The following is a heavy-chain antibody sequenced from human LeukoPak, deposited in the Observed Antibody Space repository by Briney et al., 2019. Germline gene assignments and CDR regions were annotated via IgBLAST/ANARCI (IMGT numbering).Heavy chain of an antibody. V-gene: IGHV3-30*18. D-gene: IGHD3-22*01. CDR3: AKGGSSGYFYYYFDY. Sequence: GGSLRLSCAASGFTFSSYEMTWVRRAPGKGLEGVAVISYDGSNKYYEDSVKGRFTISRDNSKNTLYLQMNSLRAEDTAVYYCAKGGSSGYFYYYFDYWGQGTLVTVSS. J-gene: IGHJ4*02. CDR2: ISYDGSNK. CDR1: GFTFSSYE.